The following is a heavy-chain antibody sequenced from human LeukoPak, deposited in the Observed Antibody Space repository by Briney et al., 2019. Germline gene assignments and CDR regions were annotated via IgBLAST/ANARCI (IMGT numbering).Heavy chain of an antibody. CDR1: GFTFTTYA. CDR3: VPRESSMAAT. D-gene: IGHD6-6*01. Sequence: GGSLRLSCVASGFTFTTYAMSWVRQAPGKGLEWVSTLSGSGHNTYYVDSVKGRFTISRDNSKNTLYLQMNNLRAEDTAVYYCVPRESSMAATWGQGTLVTVSS. V-gene: IGHV3-23*01. CDR2: LSGSGHNT. J-gene: IGHJ4*02.